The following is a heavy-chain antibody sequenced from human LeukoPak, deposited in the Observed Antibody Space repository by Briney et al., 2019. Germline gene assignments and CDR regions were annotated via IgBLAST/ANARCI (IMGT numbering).Heavy chain of an antibody. CDR1: GYTFTSYY. CDR2: ISAYNGNT. V-gene: IGHV1-18*04. CDR3: ARARRYYYDSSGYFH. J-gene: IGHJ4*02. Sequence: ASVKVSCKASGYTFTSYYMHWVRQAPGQGLEWMGWISAYNGNTNYAQKLQGRVTMTTDTSTSTAYMELRSLRSDDTAVYYCARARRYYYDSSGYFHWGQGTLVTVSS. D-gene: IGHD3-22*01.